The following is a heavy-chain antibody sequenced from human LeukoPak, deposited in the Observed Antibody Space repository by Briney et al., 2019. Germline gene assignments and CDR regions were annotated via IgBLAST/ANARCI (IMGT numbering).Heavy chain of an antibody. CDR2: ISTSSSTM. CDR3: ARDHHYSFDY. D-gene: IGHD2-21*01. V-gene: IGHV3-48*01. J-gene: IGHJ4*02. CDR1: GFIFSTYS. Sequence: GGSLRLSCAASGFIFSTYSMNWVRQAPGKGLEWISYISTSSSTMSYADSVKGRFTISSDIVKNSLYLQMNSLRAEDTAVYYCARDHHYSFDYWGQGTLVTVSS.